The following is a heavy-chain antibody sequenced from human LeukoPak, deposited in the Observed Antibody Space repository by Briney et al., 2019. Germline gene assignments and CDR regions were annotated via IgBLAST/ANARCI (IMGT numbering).Heavy chain of an antibody. Sequence: SETLSLTCTVSGGSISSYYWSWIRQPPGKGLEWIGYNHYSGTTNYNPSLKSRVTISVDTSKNQFSLKLSSVTAADTAVYYCAGRGNYGAFDIWGQGTLVTVSS. J-gene: IGHJ3*02. V-gene: IGHV4-59*08. CDR2: NHYSGTT. D-gene: IGHD1-26*01. CDR3: AGRGNYGAFDI. CDR1: GGSISSYY.